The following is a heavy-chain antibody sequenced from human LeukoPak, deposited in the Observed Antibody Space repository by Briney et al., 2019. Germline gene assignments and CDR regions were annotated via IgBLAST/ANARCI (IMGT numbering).Heavy chain of an antibody. CDR2: IYHSGST. Sequence: TSSQTLSLTCAVSGGSISSGGYSWSWIRQPPGKGLEWIGYIYHSGSTYYNPSLKSRVTISVDRSKNQFSLKLSSVTAADTAVYYCARAPGVSSVDYFDYWGQGTLVTVSS. J-gene: IGHJ4*02. D-gene: IGHD3-22*01. V-gene: IGHV4-30-2*01. CDR3: ARAPGVSSVDYFDY. CDR1: GGSISSGGYS.